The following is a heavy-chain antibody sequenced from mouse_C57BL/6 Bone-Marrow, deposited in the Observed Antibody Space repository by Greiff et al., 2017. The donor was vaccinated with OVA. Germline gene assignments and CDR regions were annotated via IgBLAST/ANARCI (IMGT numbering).Heavy chain of an antibody. D-gene: IGHD1-1*01. CDR2: IYPRSGNT. V-gene: IGHV1-81*01. CDR3: ARNGSSNLYYFDY. CDR1: GYTFTSYG. J-gene: IGHJ2*01. Sequence: VQLQQSGAELARPGASVKLSCKASGYTFTSYGISWVKQSTGQGLEWIGEIYPRSGNTYYNEKFKGKATLTADKSSSTAYMELRSLTSEDSAVYFCARNGSSNLYYFDYWGQGTTLTVSS.